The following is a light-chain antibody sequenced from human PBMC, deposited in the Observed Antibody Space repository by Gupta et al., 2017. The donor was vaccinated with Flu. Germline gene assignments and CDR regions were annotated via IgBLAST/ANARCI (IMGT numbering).Light chain of an antibody. CDR3: MQGKYWPRT. Sequence: DVVMTQSPLSLPVTLGQPASISCRSSQSLVYSDGNTYLSWFQQRPGQSPRRLIYKVSNRDSGVPDRFSGSGSGTDFTLKISSGEAEDVGVYYCMQGKYWPRTFGQWTKVEIK. V-gene: IGKV2-30*01. CDR1: QSLVYSDGNTY. J-gene: IGKJ1*01. CDR2: KVS.